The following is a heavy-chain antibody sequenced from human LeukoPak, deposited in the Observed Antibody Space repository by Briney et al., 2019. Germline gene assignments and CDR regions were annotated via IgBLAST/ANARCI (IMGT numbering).Heavy chain of an antibody. CDR1: GGTFSSYA. Sequence: SVKVSCKASGGTFSSYAISWVRQAPGQGLEWMGGIIPIFGTANYAQKFQGRVTITADESTSTAYMELSSLRSEDTAVYYCARARYCSSTSCRNWFDPWGQGTLVTVSS. J-gene: IGHJ5*02. V-gene: IGHV1-69*01. CDR3: ARARYCSSTSCRNWFDP. D-gene: IGHD2-2*01. CDR2: IIPIFGTA.